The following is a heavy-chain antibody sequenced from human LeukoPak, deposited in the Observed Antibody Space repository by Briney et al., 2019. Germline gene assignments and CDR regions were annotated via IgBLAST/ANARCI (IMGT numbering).Heavy chain of an antibody. CDR3: ARRNDDYQYYGMDV. D-gene: IGHD1-1*01. CDR1: GGSFSGYY. Sequence: SETLSLTCAVYGGSFSGYYWSWIRQPPGEGLEWIGEINHSGSTNYNPSLKSRVTISVDTSKNQFSLKLSSVTAADTAVYYCARRNDDYQYYGMDVWGQGTTVTVSS. CDR2: INHSGST. V-gene: IGHV4-34*01. J-gene: IGHJ6*02.